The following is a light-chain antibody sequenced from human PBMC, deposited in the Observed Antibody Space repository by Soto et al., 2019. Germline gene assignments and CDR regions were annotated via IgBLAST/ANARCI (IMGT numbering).Light chain of an antibody. J-gene: IGKJ2*01. V-gene: IGKV3-20*01. CDR1: ESISRDY. CDR2: GAS. CDR3: QQYGGVPYT. Sequence: EIVLTQSPGTLSLSTGQRATLSCRASESISRDYLAWYQQRLGQAPRLLIYGASSGATGIPDRFSGSGSGTDFTLTISRLEPEDVAIYYCQQYGGVPYTFGQGTKVDIK.